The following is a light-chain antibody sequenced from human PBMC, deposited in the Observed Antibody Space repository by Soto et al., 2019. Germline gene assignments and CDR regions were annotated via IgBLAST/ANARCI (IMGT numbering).Light chain of an antibody. CDR1: QTISSW. J-gene: IGKJ1*01. V-gene: IGKV1-5*03. Sequence: DIQMTQSPSTLSGSVGDRVTITCRASQTISSWLAWYQQKPGKAPKLLIYKASTLKSGVPSRFSGSGSGTEFTLTISSLQPDDFATYYCQRYDTYSSWTFGQGTKVDIK. CDR2: KAS. CDR3: QRYDTYSSWT.